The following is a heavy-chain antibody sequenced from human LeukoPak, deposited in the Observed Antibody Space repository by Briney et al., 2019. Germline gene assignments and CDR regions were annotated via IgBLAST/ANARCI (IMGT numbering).Heavy chain of an antibody. CDR1: GFTFAGYY. D-gene: IGHD1-26*01. J-gene: IGHJ4*02. V-gene: IGHV1-46*01. CDR2: INPSGGST. CDR3: ARDTATPARIVGATWVFDY. Sequence: ASVKVSCKASGFTFAGYYMHWVRQAPGQGLEWMGMINPSGGSTSYAQKFQGRVTMTRDTSTSTVYMELSSLRSEDTAVYYCARDTATPARIVGATWVFDYWGQGTLVTVSS.